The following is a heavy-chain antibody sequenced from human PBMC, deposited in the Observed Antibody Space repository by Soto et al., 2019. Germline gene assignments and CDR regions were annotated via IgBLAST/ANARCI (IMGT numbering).Heavy chain of an antibody. D-gene: IGHD4-17*01. J-gene: IGHJ3*02. CDR1: GYTFTSYA. CDR3: AGPKNGDYANDAFDI. V-gene: IGHV1-3*01. Sequence: QGQLVQSGAEVKKPGASVKVSCKASGYTFTSYAMHWVRQAPGQRLEGMGWINAGNGNTKYSQKFQGRVTITRDTSASTAYMELSSLRSEDTAVYYCAGPKNGDYANDAFDIWGQGTLVTVSS. CDR2: INAGNGNT.